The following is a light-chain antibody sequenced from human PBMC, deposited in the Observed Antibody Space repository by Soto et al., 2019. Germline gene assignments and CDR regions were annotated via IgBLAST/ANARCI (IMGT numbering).Light chain of an antibody. CDR2: EVT. J-gene: IGLJ1*01. CDR3: TSYTPIVTIGSV. CDR1: SSDIGGYNS. Sequence: QSVLTQPASVSGSPGQSITISCTGTSSDIGGYNSVSWYQQHPGRAPRLIIYEVTNRPSGVSNRFSASKSGNTASLTISGLQAEDEADYYCTSYTPIVTIGSVFGTG. V-gene: IGLV2-14*01.